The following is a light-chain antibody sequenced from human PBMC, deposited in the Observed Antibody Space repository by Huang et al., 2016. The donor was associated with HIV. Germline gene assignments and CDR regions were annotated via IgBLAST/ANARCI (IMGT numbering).Light chain of an antibody. J-gene: IGKJ4*01. CDR1: QSLLYSPNNQHY. Sequence: DIVMTQSPDSLAVSLGERATINCKSSQSLLYSPNNQHYLAWYQQKPGQPPTRLIYGVATRESGVPDRFSGSGSGTDFTLTISSLQDEDVAVYYCQQYYRTPLTFAGGTKVEIK. V-gene: IGKV4-1*01. CDR3: QQYYRTPLT. CDR2: GVA.